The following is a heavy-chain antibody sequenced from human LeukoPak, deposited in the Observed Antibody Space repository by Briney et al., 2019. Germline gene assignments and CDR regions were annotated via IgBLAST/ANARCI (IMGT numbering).Heavy chain of an antibody. CDR1: GGSFSGYY. Sequence: SETLSLTCAVYGGSFSGYYWRWIRQPPGKGLEWIGYINYRGSTNYNPSFKGRVTMSVDTSKNQFSLKLSSVTAADTAVYYCAREYNYDSGTYSNAFDIWGQGTMVTVSS. J-gene: IGHJ3*02. CDR2: INYRGST. V-gene: IGHV4-59*01. D-gene: IGHD3-10*01. CDR3: AREYNYDSGTYSNAFDI.